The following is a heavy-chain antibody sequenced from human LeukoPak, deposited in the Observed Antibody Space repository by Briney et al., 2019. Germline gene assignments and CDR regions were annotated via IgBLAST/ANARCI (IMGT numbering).Heavy chain of an antibody. Sequence: GGSLRLSCAASGFTFTSYWMGWVRQAPGKGLEWVANIEEYGSEIYYVDSVKGRFTISRDNTKTSLYLQMNSLRAEDTAVYYCANDEGGIAADWGQGTLVTVSS. CDR3: ANDEGGIAAD. CDR1: GFTFTSYW. D-gene: IGHD6-13*01. CDR2: IEEYGSEI. J-gene: IGHJ4*02. V-gene: IGHV3-7*01.